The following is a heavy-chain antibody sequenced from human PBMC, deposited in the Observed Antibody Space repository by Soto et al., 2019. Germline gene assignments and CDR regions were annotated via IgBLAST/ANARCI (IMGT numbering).Heavy chain of an antibody. Sequence: PGGSLRLSCAASGFTVSSNYMSWVRQAPGKGLEWVSVIYSGGSTYYADSVKGRFTISRDNSKNTLYLQMNSLRAEDTAVYYCARDLGENDFWSGYYSEEGFPIGRGNYYDYYMDVWGKVIMVTVS. J-gene: IGHJ6*03. CDR1: GFTVSSNY. D-gene: IGHD3-3*01. CDR2: IYSGGST. CDR3: ARDLGENDFWSGYYSEEGFPIGRGNYYDYYMDV. V-gene: IGHV3-66*01.